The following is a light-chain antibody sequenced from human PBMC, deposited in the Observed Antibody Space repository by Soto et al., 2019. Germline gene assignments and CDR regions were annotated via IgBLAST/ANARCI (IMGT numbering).Light chain of an antibody. CDR3: AAWDDSLSVYV. CDR1: SSNIGSNY. J-gene: IGLJ1*01. V-gene: IGLV1-47*01. CDR2: RNN. Sequence: QSVVTQPPSASRTPGQRVTLACSGSSSNIGSNYVYWYQQLPGTAPKRLIYRNNERPSGVPDRFSGSKSGTSASLAISGLRSEDEADYYCAAWDDSLSVYVFGTGTKVTVL.